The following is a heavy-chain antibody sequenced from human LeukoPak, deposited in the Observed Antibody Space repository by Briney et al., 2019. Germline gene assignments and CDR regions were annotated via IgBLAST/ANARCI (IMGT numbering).Heavy chain of an antibody. V-gene: IGHV3-30*04. Sequence: GGSLRLSCAASGFTFSSYAMHWVRQAPGKGLEWVAVISYDGSNKYYADSVKGRFTISRDNFKNTLYLQMNSLRAEDTAVYYCAKEGYYDSSGYYLRWGQGTLVTVSS. D-gene: IGHD3-22*01. CDR2: ISYDGSNK. CDR3: AKEGYYDSSGYYLR. CDR1: GFTFSSYA. J-gene: IGHJ4*02.